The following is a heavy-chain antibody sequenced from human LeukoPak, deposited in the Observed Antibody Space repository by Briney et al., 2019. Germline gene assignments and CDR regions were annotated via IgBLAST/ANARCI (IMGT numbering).Heavy chain of an antibody. V-gene: IGHV3-66*01. Sequence: GGSLRLSCAASGFTVSSNYMSWVRQAPGKGLEWVSVIYSGGSTYYADSVKGRFTISRDNSKNTLYLLMNSLRAEDTAVYYCAKVYKHGGIDYWGQGTLVTVSS. CDR2: IYSGGST. CDR3: AKVYKHGGIDY. CDR1: GFTVSSNY. D-gene: IGHD1-14*01. J-gene: IGHJ4*02.